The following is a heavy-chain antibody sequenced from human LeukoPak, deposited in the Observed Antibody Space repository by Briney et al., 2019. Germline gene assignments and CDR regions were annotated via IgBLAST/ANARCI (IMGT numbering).Heavy chain of an antibody. D-gene: IGHD1-14*01. V-gene: IGHV3-21*01. CDR2: ISTSSSYI. J-gene: IGHJ4*02. CDR3: ARGTLNIPGEHGAFDY. CDR1: GFTFSSYS. Sequence: GGSLRLSCAASGFTFSSYSMNWVRQAPGKGLEWVSSISTSSSYIHYADSVKGRFTISRDNAKNSLYLQMDSLRAEDTAVYYCARGTLNIPGEHGAFDYWGQGTLVTVSS.